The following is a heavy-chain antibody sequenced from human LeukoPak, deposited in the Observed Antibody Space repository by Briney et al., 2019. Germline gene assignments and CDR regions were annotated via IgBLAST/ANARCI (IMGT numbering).Heavy chain of an antibody. D-gene: IGHD6-13*01. V-gene: IGHV4-61*08. J-gene: IGHJ2*01. CDR2: IYYSGST. Sequence: PSETLSLTCSVSGGSVGSGGYYWSWIRQPPGKGLEWIGYIYYSGSTNYSPSLKSRLAISVDTSKNQFSLKLSSVTAADTAVYYCARTYGSSGLGYFDPWGRGTLVTVSS. CDR3: ARTYGSSGLGYFDP. CDR1: GGSVGSGGYY.